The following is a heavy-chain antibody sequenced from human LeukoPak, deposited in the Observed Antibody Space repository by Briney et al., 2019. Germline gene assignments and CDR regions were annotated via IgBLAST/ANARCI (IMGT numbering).Heavy chain of an antibody. CDR1: GGSFSGYY. Sequence: SETLSLTCAVYGGSFSGYYWSWIRQPPGKGLEWIGEINHSGSTNYNPSLKSRVTISVDTSKKQCCLKLSSVTAADTAVYDCARGQGGSGSYYKRWGQGTLVTVSS. V-gene: IGHV4-34*01. D-gene: IGHD3-10*01. CDR2: INHSGST. CDR3: ARGQGGSGSYYKR. J-gene: IGHJ4*02.